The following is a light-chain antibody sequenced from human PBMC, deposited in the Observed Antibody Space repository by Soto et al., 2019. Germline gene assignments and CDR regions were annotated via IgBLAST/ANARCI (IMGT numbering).Light chain of an antibody. CDR3: SSYTSSSTRV. J-gene: IGLJ2*01. V-gene: IGLV2-14*01. CDR2: EVS. CDR1: SSDVGGYKY. Sequence: QSALTQPASVSGSPGQSVTISCTGTSSDVGGYKYVSWYQHHPGKAPKVMIFEVSNRPSGVSNRFSGYKSGNTASLTISARQAEDEADYYCSSYTSSSTRVFGGGTKLTGL.